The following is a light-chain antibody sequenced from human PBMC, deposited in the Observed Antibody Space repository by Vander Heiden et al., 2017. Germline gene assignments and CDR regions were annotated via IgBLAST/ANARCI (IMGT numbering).Light chain of an antibody. V-gene: IGLV1-40*01. J-gene: IGLJ3*02. CDR1: SSNIGAGYD. Sequence: QSVLTQPPSVSGAPGQRVTISCPGSSSNIGAGYDVHGYQQRPGTAPKLLIYGNSNRPSGVPDRFSGSKSGTSASLAITGLQAEDEADYHCQSYDSSSWVFGGGTKLTVL. CDR2: GNS. CDR3: QSYDSSSWV.